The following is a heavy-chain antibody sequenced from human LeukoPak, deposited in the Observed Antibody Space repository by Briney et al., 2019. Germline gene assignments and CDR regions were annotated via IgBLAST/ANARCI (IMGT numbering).Heavy chain of an antibody. D-gene: IGHD2-2*02. CDR2: INHSGST. CDR1: GGSFSGYY. V-gene: IGHV4-34*01. CDR3: ARGYHY. Sequence: KPSETLSLTCAVYGGSFSGYYWSWIRQPPGKGLEWIGEINHSGSTNYNPSLKSRVTISVDTSKNQFSLKLSSVTAADTAVYYCARGYHYWGQGTLVTVSS. J-gene: IGHJ4*02.